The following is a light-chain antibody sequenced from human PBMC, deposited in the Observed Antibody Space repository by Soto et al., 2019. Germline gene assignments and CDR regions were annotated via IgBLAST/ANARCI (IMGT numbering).Light chain of an antibody. V-gene: IGLV1-44*01. Sequence: QSVLTQPPSISGTPGQGVVISCSGGSSNIGSTSVNWYQQLPGTAPRLLIYFNDKRPSGVPDRFAGSKSGTSASLVISGLQSEDGADYYCSAWDDRLNGPVLGGGTKVIVL. CDR3: SAWDDRLNGPV. CDR2: FND. J-gene: IGLJ2*01. CDR1: SSNIGSTS.